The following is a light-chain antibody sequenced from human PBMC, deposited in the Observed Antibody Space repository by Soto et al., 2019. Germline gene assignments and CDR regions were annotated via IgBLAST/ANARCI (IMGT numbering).Light chain of an antibody. CDR1: QSVSRNY. J-gene: IGKJ1*01. CDR2: DAS. Sequence: EIVLTQSPGTLSLSPGERATLSCRASQSVSRNYLAWYQQRSGQAPRLLIHDASSRATGIPDRFSGSGSGTDFTLTISRLEPEDFAVYYCQQYGDSSPRTFGQGTRVETK. V-gene: IGKV3-20*01. CDR3: QQYGDSSPRT.